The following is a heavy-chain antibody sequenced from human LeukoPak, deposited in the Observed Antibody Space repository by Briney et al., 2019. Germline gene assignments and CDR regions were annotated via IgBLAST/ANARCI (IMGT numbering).Heavy chain of an antibody. CDR2: IKSDGSSI. CDR3: ARIGGSGSYSGHYFDH. Sequence: PGGSLRLSCAASEFTFSTYWIHWVRQAPGKGLVWVSLIKSDGSSITYADSVKGRFTISRDNAKNTMYLQMNSLRAEDTAVYYCARIGGSGSYSGHYFDHWGQGTLVTVSS. CDR1: EFTFSTYW. D-gene: IGHD3-10*01. V-gene: IGHV3-74*01. J-gene: IGHJ4*02.